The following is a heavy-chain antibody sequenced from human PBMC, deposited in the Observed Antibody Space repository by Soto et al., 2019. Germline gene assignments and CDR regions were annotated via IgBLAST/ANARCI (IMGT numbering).Heavy chain of an antibody. Sequence: QITLKESGPTLVKPTQTLTLTCTFSGFSLSTSGVGVGWIRQPPGKALEWLALIYWNDDKRYSPSLKSRLTITKDPSKNQVVLTMTNMDPVDTATYCCAHTLIAGVAHYWGQGTLVTVSS. J-gene: IGHJ4*02. D-gene: IGHD6-13*01. CDR1: GFSLSTSGVG. V-gene: IGHV2-5*01. CDR2: IYWNDDK. CDR3: AHTLIAGVAHY.